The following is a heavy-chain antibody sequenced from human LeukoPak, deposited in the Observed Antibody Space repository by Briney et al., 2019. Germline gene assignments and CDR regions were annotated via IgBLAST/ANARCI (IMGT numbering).Heavy chain of an antibody. CDR2: IYSGGST. CDR3: ARDVAPHHYYYDY. V-gene: IGHV3-53*01. D-gene: IGHD1-14*01. J-gene: IGHJ4*02. CDR1: GFTVSSNY. Sequence: GGSLRLSCAASGFTVSSNYMSWVRQAPGKGLEWVSVIYSGGSTYYADSVKGRFTISRDNSKNTLYLQMNSLRAEDTAVYYCARDVAPHHYYYDYWGQGTLVTVSS.